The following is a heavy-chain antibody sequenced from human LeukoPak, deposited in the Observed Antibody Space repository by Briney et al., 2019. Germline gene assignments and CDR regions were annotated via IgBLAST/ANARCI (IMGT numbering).Heavy chain of an antibody. V-gene: IGHV3-7*03. Sequence: GGSLRLSCAASGFTFSSYWMSWVRQAPGKGLEWAANIKQDGSEKYYVDSVKGRFTISRDNAKNSLYLQMNSLRAEDTAVYYCARLRSGYYEEWAYYFDYWGQGTLVTVSS. D-gene: IGHD3-22*01. CDR1: GFTFSSYW. CDR3: ARLRSGYYEEWAYYFDY. CDR2: IKQDGSEK. J-gene: IGHJ4*02.